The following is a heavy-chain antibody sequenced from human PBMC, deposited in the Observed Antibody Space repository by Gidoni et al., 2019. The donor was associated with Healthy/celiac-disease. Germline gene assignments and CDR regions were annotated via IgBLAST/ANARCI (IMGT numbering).Heavy chain of an antibody. CDR2: IKQDGSEK. CDR1: GFTFSRYW. J-gene: IGHJ4*02. Sequence: EVQLVESGGGLVEPGGSLRLSCAASGFTFSRYWMRCVRQAPGKGLEWVANIKQDGSEKYYVDSVKGRFTISRDNAKNSLYLQMNSLRAEDTAVYYCARGWAAAGTTGGYWGQGTLVTVSS. CDR3: ARGWAAAGTTGGY. V-gene: IGHV3-7*01. D-gene: IGHD6-13*01.